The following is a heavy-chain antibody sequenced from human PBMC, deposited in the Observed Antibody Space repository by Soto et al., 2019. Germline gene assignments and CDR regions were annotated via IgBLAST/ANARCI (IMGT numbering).Heavy chain of an antibody. J-gene: IGHJ6*02. V-gene: IGHV1-2*04. Sequence: GAPVKVSRKASGYTFTGYYIHRVRPAPGPRADWMGWINPNSGGTNYAQKFQGWVTMTRDTSISTAYMELSRLRSDDTAVYYCARDMYYYDSSGPQDYGMDVWGQGTTVTVSS. CDR3: ARDMYYYDSSGPQDYGMDV. CDR1: GYTFTGYY. D-gene: IGHD3-22*01. CDR2: INPNSGGT.